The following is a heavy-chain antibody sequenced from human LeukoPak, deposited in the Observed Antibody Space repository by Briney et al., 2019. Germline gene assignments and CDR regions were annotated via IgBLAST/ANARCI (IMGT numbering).Heavy chain of an antibody. J-gene: IGHJ4*02. CDR2: IYYSGST. V-gene: IGHV4-59*01. CDR1: GGSISSYY. Sequence: SETLSLTCTVSGGSISSYYWSWIRQPPGKGLEWIGYIYYSGSTNYNPSLRSRVTISVDTSRTQFSLKLSSVTAADTAVYYCARVYSYGSYYFDYWAREPWSPSPQ. D-gene: IGHD5-18*01. CDR3: ARVYSYGSYYFDY.